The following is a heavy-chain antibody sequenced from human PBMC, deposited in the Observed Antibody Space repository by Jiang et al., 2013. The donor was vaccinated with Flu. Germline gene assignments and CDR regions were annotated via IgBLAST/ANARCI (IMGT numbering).Heavy chain of an antibody. CDR2: IYYSGST. J-gene: IGHJ4*02. CDR1: GGSISSGGYY. CDR3: ARVSSTHTPDY. Sequence: GGSISSGGYYWSWIRQHPGKGLEWIGYIYYSGSTYYNRTLKSRVTISVDTSKNQFSLKLSSVTAADTAVYYCARVSSTHTPDYWGQGTLVTVSS. D-gene: IGHD2-15*01. V-gene: IGHV4-31*02.